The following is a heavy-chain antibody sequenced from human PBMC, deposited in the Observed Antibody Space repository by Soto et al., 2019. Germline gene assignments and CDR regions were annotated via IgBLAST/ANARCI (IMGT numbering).Heavy chain of an antibody. CDR2: IWIDGSKK. Sequence: QMQLVESGGGVVQPGRSLRLSCAASGFTFRSYGIHWVRQAPGKGLEWVALIWIDGSKKYYVDSVKGRFAVSRDNSKNTLDLQMNSLRVEDTAVYYCARDRLVPYGYGMDVWGQGTTVTVSS. CDR3: ARDRLVPYGYGMDV. CDR1: GFTFRSYG. V-gene: IGHV3-33*01. D-gene: IGHD2-2*01. J-gene: IGHJ6*02.